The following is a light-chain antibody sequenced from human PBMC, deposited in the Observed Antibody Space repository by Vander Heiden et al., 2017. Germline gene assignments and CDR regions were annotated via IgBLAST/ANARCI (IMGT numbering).Light chain of an antibody. CDR2: AAS. CDR3: QQSYSTPRT. J-gene: IGKJ1*01. V-gene: IGKV1-39*01. Sequence: IQMPQSPSSLSASVGDRVTITCRASQSLSSYLNWYQQKPGKAPKRLIYAASSWQSGVPERFSGSGSGTDFTLTISRLQPEDFGTYYCQQSYSTPRTFGQGTKVEIK. CDR1: QSLSSY.